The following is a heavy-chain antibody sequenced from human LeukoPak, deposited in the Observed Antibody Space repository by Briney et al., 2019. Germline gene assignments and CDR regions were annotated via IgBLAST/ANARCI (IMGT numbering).Heavy chain of an antibody. D-gene: IGHD3-22*01. CDR2: IRGSGGST. CDR3: AKRDVVIRVILVGFHKEAYYFDS. J-gene: IGHJ4*02. Sequence: GGSLRLSCAVSGITLSNYGMSWVRQAPGKGLEWVASIRGSGGSTNYADSVKGRFTISRDNSKNTLYLHMSSLRAEDTAVYFCAKRDVVIRVILVGFHKEAYYFDSWGQGALVTLSS. CDR1: GITLSNYG. V-gene: IGHV3-23*01.